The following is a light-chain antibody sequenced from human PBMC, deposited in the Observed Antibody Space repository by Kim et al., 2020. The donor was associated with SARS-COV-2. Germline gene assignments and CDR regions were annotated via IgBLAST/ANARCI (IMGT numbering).Light chain of an antibody. CDR1: QSRVYGDGNTY. Sequence: PASISGRASQSRVYGDGNTYLNWFHQRPGQSPRRLTYKVSNRDSGVPDRFSGSGSGTDFTLQISRVEAEDVGVYYGMQGTHWPFTFGPGTKVDIK. CDR2: KVS. CDR3: MQGTHWPFT. J-gene: IGKJ3*01. V-gene: IGKV2-30*01.